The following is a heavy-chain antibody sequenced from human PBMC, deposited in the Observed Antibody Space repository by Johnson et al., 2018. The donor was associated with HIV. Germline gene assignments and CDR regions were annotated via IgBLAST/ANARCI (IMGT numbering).Heavy chain of an antibody. CDR3: ARDLTEYSSSADAFDI. J-gene: IGHJ3*02. CDR1: GFTFSNAW. D-gene: IGHD6-6*01. CDR2: IKSKTDGGTT. Sequence: VQLVESGGGLVKPGGSLRLSCAASGFTFSNAWMSGVRQAPGKGLEWVGRIKSKTDGGTTDYAAPVKGRFTISRDDSKNTLYLQMNSQGAEDTAVYYCARDLTEYSSSADAFDIWGQGTMVTVSS. V-gene: IGHV3-15*01.